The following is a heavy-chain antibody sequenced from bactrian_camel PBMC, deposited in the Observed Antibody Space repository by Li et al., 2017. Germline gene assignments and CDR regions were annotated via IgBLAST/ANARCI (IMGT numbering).Heavy chain of an antibody. D-gene: IGHD1*01. CDR1: GYTRVAKC. CDR2: FDLDGKL. Sequence: VESGGGSVEAGGSLQLSCTASGYTRVAKCFGWFRQAPGKEREFVAGFDLDGKLSYTDSVKGRFTLSKGDGKNLVDLQMHSLKPEDSAMYYCKIDWGRGPWYCWRTYEGQGTQVTVS. J-gene: IGHJ4*01. V-gene: IGHV3S53*01.